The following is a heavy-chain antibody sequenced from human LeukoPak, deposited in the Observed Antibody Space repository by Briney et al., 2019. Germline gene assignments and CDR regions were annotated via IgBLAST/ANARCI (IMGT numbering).Heavy chain of an antibody. CDR3: ARMDGNYDILTGPLGVYYCYGMDV. D-gene: IGHD3-9*01. J-gene: IGHJ6*02. V-gene: IGHV1-18*01. CDR2: INVYNGNT. Sequence: ASVKVSCKASGYTFTSYGINWVRQAPGQGLEWMGWINVYNGNTNNAQKLQGRVTMTTDTSASTAYMELSSLRSEDTAVYYCARMDGNYDILTGPLGVYYCYGMDVWGQGTTVTVSS. CDR1: GYTFTSYG.